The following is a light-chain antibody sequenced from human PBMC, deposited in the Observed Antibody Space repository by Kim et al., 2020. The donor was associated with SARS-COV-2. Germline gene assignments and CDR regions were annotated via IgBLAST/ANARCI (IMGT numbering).Light chain of an antibody. CDR2: AAS. J-gene: IGKJ1*01. CDR3: QKYNSAPWT. CDR1: QVITNS. V-gene: IGKV1-27*01. Sequence: VSVVDRVTITCRASQVITNSLAWYQQKPGKVPQLLIYAASALQSGVPSRFSGSGSGTDFTLTISSLQPEDVATYYCQKYNSAPWTFGQGTKVEIK.